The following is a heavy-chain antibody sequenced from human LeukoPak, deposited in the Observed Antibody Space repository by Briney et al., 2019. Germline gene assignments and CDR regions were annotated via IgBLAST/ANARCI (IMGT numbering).Heavy chain of an antibody. V-gene: IGHV3-33*06. CDR3: AKDRGCSGGSCYLFDY. CDR2: IWYDGSNK. Sequence: GGSLRLSCAASGFTFSSYGMHWVRQAPGKGLEWVAVIWYDGSNKYYADSVKGRFTISRDNSKNTLYLQMSSLRAEDTAVYYCAKDRGCSGGSCYLFDYWGQGTLVTVSS. CDR1: GFTFSSYG. J-gene: IGHJ4*02. D-gene: IGHD2-15*01.